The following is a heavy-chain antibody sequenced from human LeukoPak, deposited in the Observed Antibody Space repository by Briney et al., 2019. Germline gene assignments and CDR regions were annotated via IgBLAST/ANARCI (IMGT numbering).Heavy chain of an antibody. CDR2: IHSSGST. Sequence: SETLSLTCTVSGGSMNTYYWSWVRQPPGKGLEWIGYIHSSGSTNYNPSLESRVTISVDTSKNQFSLKLSSVSAADTAVYYCAGYATTVTTNDYWGQGTLVTVSS. CDR1: GGSMNTYY. V-gene: IGHV4-59*08. CDR3: AGYATTVTTNDY. J-gene: IGHJ4*02. D-gene: IGHD4-17*01.